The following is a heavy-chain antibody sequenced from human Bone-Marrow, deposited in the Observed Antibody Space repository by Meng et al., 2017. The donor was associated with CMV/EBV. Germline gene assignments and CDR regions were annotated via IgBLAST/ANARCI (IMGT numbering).Heavy chain of an antibody. D-gene: IGHD3-3*01. CDR2: ISSSGSTI. CDR1: GFTFSDYY. J-gene: IGHJ6*02. V-gene: IGHV3-11*04. CDR3: ARTYYDFWSGYLDV. Sequence: GESLKISCAASGFTFSDYYMSWIRQAPGKGLEWVSYISSSGSTIYYADSVKGRFTISRDNAKNSLYLQMNSLRAEDTAVYYCARTYYDFWSGYLDVWGQGTTVTFSS.